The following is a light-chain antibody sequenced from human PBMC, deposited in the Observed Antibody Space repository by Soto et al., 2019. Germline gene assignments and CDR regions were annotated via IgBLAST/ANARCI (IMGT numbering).Light chain of an antibody. CDR2: EAS. Sequence: SALTQPPSVSGSPGQSVTISCTGTSTDFVSYNRVSWYQQPPGTAPKLIIYEASNRPSGVPDRFSGSKSGNTASLTVSGLQAEDEADYSCSSYAGSSNVFGTGTKVTVL. V-gene: IGLV2-18*02. CDR3: SSYAGSSNV. CDR1: STDFVSYNR. J-gene: IGLJ1*01.